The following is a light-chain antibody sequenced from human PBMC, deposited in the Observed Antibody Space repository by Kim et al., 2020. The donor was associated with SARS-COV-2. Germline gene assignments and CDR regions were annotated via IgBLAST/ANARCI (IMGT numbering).Light chain of an antibody. J-gene: IGKJ2*02. V-gene: IGKV3-20*01. CDR3: QQYGSSPGWT. CDR1: QSVSSSY. Sequence: SPGERATLSCRASQSVSSSYLAWYQQKPGQAPRLLIYGASSRATGIPDRFSGSGSGTDFTLTISRLEPEDFAVYYCQQYGSSPGWTFGQGTKLEI. CDR2: GAS.